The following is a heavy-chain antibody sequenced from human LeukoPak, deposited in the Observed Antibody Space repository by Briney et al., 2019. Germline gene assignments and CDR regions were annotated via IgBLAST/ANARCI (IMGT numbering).Heavy chain of an antibody. CDR3: ARDGIAAAGLGHWFDP. CDR1: GYTFTGYY. CDR2: INPNSGGT. V-gene: IGHV1-2*02. Sequence: ASVEVSCKASGYTFTGYYMHWVRQAPGQGLEWMGWINPNSGGTNYAQKFQGRVTMTRDTSISTAYMELSRLRSDDTAVYYCARDGIAAAGLGHWFDPWGQGTLVTVSS. J-gene: IGHJ5*02. D-gene: IGHD6-13*01.